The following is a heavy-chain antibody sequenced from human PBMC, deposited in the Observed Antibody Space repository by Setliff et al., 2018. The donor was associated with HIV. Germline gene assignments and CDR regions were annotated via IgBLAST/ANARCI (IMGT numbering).Heavy chain of an antibody. J-gene: IGHJ4*01. D-gene: IGHD3-3*01. V-gene: IGHV4-31*03. CDR1: GGPISSGGYY. Sequence: SETLSLTGTVSGGPISSGGYYWSGIRQHPGKGLEWIGYIHYSGNTYNSPSLNSRISISVDMSKNKLSLKLSSLTAADPAVYYCARGGLGVVTSFDSWGPGTMVTVSS. CDR2: IHYSGNT. CDR3: ARGGLGVVTSFDS.